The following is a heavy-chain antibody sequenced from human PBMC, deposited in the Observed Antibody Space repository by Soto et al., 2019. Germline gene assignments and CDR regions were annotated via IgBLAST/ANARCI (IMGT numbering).Heavy chain of an antibody. J-gene: IGHJ6*02. Sequence: EVQLLESGGGLVQPGGSLRLSCAASGFTFSSYAMSWVRQAPGKGLEWVSAITSGDSTYYADSVKGRFTISRDNSKNTLYLQMSSLSAEDTAVYYAYGYHYGMDVWGQGTTVTVSS. D-gene: IGHD3-16*01. CDR3: YGYHYGMDV. CDR1: GFTFSSYA. CDR2: ITSGDST. V-gene: IGHV3-23*01.